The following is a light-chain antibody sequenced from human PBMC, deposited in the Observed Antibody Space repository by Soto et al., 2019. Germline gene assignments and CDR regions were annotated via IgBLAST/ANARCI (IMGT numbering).Light chain of an antibody. CDR2: KAS. V-gene: IGKV1-5*03. Sequence: DIQITQTPSSVSASVGYRVTITCRASQTISSWLAWYQQKPGKAPKLLIYKASTLKSGVPSRFSGSGSGTEFTLTISSLQPDDFATYYCQHYDSYSEAFGQGAKVDVK. CDR3: QHYDSYSEA. J-gene: IGKJ1*01. CDR1: QTISSW.